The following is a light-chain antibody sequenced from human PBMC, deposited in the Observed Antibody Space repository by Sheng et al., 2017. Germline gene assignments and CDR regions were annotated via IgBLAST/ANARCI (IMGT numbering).Light chain of an antibody. J-gene: IGKJ5*01. CDR2: DKS. V-gene: IGKV3-11*01. CDR1: QNIDSY. CDR3: QQRSEWPRT. Sequence: EIVLTQSPATLSLSPGERATLSCRASQNIDSYLAWYQQKSGQPPRLLIYDKSRRATGIPDRFSGSGSGTDFTLTISSLQPEDFGVYYCQQRSEWPRTFGQGTRLEIK.